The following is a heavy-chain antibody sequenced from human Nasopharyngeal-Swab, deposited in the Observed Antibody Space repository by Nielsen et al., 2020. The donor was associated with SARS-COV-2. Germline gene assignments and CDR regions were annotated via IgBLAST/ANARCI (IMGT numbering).Heavy chain of an antibody. CDR2: MNPNSGNT. Sequence: ASVKVSCKASGYTFTSYDINWVRQATGQGLEWMGWMNPNSGNTGYAQKFQGRVTMTRNTSISTAYMELSSLRSEDTAVYYCATDLPVRRSEWELLQAPYYYYGMDVRGQGTTVTVSS. CDR1: GYTFTSYD. D-gene: IGHD1-26*01. CDR3: ATDLPVRRSEWELLQAPYYYYGMDV. J-gene: IGHJ6*02. V-gene: IGHV1-8*01.